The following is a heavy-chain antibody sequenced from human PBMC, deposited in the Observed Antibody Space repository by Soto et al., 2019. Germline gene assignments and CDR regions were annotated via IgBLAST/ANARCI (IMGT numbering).Heavy chain of an antibody. CDR2: ISSSSSYI. Sequence: GWSLRLSCASSVFTFSSYSMNWVRQAPGKGLEWVSSISSSSSYIYYADSVKGRFTISRDSAKNSLYLQMNSLRAEDTAVYYCARGAPDIVVVVAALFDYWGQGTLVTVSS. CDR3: ARGAPDIVVVVAALFDY. CDR1: VFTFSSYS. V-gene: IGHV3-21*01. D-gene: IGHD2-15*01. J-gene: IGHJ4*02.